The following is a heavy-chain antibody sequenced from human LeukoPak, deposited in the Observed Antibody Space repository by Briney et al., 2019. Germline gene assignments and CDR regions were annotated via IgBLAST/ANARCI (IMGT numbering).Heavy chain of an antibody. CDR3: ARLYLGSSWYVDY. CDR1: DYTFTSYG. Sequence: ASVKVSCKASDYTFTSYGISWVRQAPGQGLEWMGWISTYNGHPTYAQKLQGRVTMTTDTSSSTAYMELRSLTSDDTALYYCARLYLGSSWYVDYWGQGTLVTASS. CDR2: ISTYNGHP. D-gene: IGHD6-13*01. J-gene: IGHJ4*02. V-gene: IGHV1-18*01.